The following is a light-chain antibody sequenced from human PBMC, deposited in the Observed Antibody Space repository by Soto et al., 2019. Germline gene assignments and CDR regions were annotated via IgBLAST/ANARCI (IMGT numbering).Light chain of an antibody. V-gene: IGLV3-25*02. J-gene: IGLJ3*02. Sequence: SYELTQPPSVSVSPGQTARITCSGDALPKQYAYWYQQKPGQAPVLVIYKDSERPSGNPERFSGSSSGTTVTLTISGVQAEDEADYYCQSADSSGTSWVFGGGTKVTVL. CDR2: KDS. CDR3: QSADSSGTSWV. CDR1: ALPKQY.